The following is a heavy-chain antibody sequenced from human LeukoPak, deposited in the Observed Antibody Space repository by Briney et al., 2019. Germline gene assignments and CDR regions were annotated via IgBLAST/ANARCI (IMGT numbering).Heavy chain of an antibody. CDR1: GFTFSSYS. J-gene: IGHJ4*02. D-gene: IGHD2-15*01. Sequence: GRSLRLSCAASGFTFSSYSMNWVRQAPGKGLEWVSSISSSSSYIYYADSVKGRFTISRDNAKNSLYLQMNSLRAEDTAVYYCAREYCSGGSCYPHYWGQGTLVTVSS. V-gene: IGHV3-21*01. CDR3: AREYCSGGSCYPHY. CDR2: ISSSSSYI.